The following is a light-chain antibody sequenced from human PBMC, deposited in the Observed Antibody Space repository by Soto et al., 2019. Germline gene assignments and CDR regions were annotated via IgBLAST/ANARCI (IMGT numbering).Light chain of an antibody. CDR3: QQYAGDFLT. CDR1: QSITSN. J-gene: IGKJ1*01. V-gene: IGKV3-15*01. Sequence: RASQSITSNLAWHQHRPGQAPRLLIYGASTGATGIPARFSGSGSGTEFTLTINSLQSEDFAIYYCQQYAGDFLTFGQGTKVDIK. CDR2: GAS.